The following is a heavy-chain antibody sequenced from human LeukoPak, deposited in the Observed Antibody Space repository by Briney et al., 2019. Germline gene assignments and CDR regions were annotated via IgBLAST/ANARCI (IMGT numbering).Heavy chain of an antibody. CDR1: GFTFSSYW. J-gene: IGHJ4*02. V-gene: IGHV3-7*01. CDR2: IKQDGSEK. CDR3: ARDLLQVPAANNDY. D-gene: IGHD2-2*01. Sequence: PGGSLRLSCAASGFTFSSYWMSWVRQAPGKGLERVANIKQDGSEKYYVDSVKGRFTISRDNAKNSLYLQMNSLRAEDTAVYYCARDLLQVPAANNDYWGQGTLVTVSS.